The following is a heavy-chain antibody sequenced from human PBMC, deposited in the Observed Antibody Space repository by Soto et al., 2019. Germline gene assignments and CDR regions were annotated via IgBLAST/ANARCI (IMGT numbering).Heavy chain of an antibody. D-gene: IGHD1-1*01. V-gene: IGHV3-53*01. CDR2: LYSGGTT. Sequence: EVQLVESGGGLIQPGGSLRLSCAVSGFTVSGSYMTWFRQAPGKGLEWVSLLYSGGTTYYADSVKGQSSIPRDNTRNTLYLEMNSLGAGATAVYYCARENSNNAYHYSGMDVWGQGTTVTVSS. CDR1: GFTVSGSY. J-gene: IGHJ6*02. CDR3: ARENSNNAYHYSGMDV.